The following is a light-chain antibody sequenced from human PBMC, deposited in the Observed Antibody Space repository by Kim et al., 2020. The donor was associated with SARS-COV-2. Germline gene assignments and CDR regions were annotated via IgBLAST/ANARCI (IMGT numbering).Light chain of an antibody. CDR1: SSNIGNNY. Sequence: PGQKVTISCSGISSNIGNNYVSWYQQFPGTAPKVLIYDNNKRPSGIPDRFSGSKSGTSATLGITGLQTGDEADYYCGTWDSSLSAVFGGGTKLTVL. CDR3: GTWDSSLSAV. CDR2: DNN. J-gene: IGLJ3*02. V-gene: IGLV1-51*01.